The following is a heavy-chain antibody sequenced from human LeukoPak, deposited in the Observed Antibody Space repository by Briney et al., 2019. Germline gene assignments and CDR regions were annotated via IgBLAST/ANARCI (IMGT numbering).Heavy chain of an antibody. Sequence: GGSLRLSCAASGFSFTTSWMSWVRQAPGKGLEWVASIGQDGSEKYYVDSVKGRFTISRDNAKNSLFLQMNSLRAEDTAVYYCAKGHTSLAPGGQGALVTASS. CDR3: AKGHTSLAP. CDR1: GFSFTTSW. J-gene: IGHJ4*02. D-gene: IGHD5-18*01. CDR2: IGQDGSEK. V-gene: IGHV3-7*01.